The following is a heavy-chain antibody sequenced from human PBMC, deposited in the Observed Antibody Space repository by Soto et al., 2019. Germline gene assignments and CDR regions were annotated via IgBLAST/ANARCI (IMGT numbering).Heavy chain of an antibody. V-gene: IGHV4-59*01. CDR3: ARNCGGDCYFSYYGMDV. D-gene: IGHD2-21*02. CDR2: IYYSGST. Sequence: NPSETLSLTCTVSGGSISSYYWSWIRQPPGKGLEWIGYIYYSGSTNYNPSLKSRVTISVDTSKNQFSLKLSSVTAADTAVYYCARNCGGDCYFSYYGMDVWGQGNTVTV. CDR1: GGSISSYY. J-gene: IGHJ6*02.